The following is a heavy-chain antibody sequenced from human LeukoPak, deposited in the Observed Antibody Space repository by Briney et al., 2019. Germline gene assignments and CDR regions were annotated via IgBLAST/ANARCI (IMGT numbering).Heavy chain of an antibody. Sequence: GGSLRLSCAASGVTFSSYEMNWVRQVPGKGLEWISYISSSSGTIHYADSVKGRFTISRDNGRNSLYLQMNSLRVDDTAVYYCARDATPQYSSGWVFFDYWGQGTLVTVSS. CDR1: GVTFSSYE. D-gene: IGHD6-19*01. J-gene: IGHJ4*02. CDR3: ARDATPQYSSGWVFFDY. V-gene: IGHV3-48*03. CDR2: ISSSSGTI.